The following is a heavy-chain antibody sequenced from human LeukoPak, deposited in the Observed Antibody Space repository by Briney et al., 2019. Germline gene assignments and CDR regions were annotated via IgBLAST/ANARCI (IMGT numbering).Heavy chain of an antibody. D-gene: IGHD6-19*01. CDR1: GGSFSGYY. Sequence: SETLSLTCAVYGGSFSGYYWSWIRQPPGKGLEWIGEINHSGSTNYNPSLKSRVTISVDASKNQFSLKLSSVTAADTAVYYCARGGIAVAGRKLFDYWGQETLVTVSS. V-gene: IGHV4-34*01. CDR3: ARGGIAVAGRKLFDY. J-gene: IGHJ4*02. CDR2: INHSGST.